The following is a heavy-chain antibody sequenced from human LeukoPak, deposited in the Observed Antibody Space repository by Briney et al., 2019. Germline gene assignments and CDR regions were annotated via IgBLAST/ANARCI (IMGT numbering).Heavy chain of an antibody. Sequence: GGSLRLSCAASGFTFSSYSMNWVRQAPGKGLEWVSSIGSSSNSIYYTDSVKGRFTISRDNAKNLLYLQMNSRRAEDTALYYCARELPTEAFDYWGQGTLVTVSS. V-gene: IGHV3-21*01. CDR2: IGSSSNSI. CDR3: ARELPTEAFDY. CDR1: GFTFSSYS. D-gene: IGHD1-26*01. J-gene: IGHJ4*02.